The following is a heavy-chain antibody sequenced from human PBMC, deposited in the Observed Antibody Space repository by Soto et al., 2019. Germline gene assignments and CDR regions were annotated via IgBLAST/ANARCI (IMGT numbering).Heavy chain of an antibody. CDR2: IYYSGST. CDR1: GGSISSSGYY. CDR3: ATRGRGLYDFWSGYDWFDP. V-gene: IGHV4-39*01. J-gene: IGHJ5*02. Sequence: SETLSLTCTVSGGSISSSGYYWGWIRQPPGKGLEWIGSIYYSGSTYYNPSLKSRVTISVDTSKNQFSLKLSAVTAADTAVYYCATRGRGLYDFWSGYDWFDPWGQGTLVTVSS. D-gene: IGHD3-3*01.